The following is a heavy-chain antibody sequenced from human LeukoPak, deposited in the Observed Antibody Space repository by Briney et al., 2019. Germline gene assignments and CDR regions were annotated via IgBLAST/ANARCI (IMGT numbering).Heavy chain of an antibody. CDR2: SIPIFGTA. J-gene: IGHJ6*03. CDR1: GDTFSRYA. V-gene: IGHV1-69*13. Sequence: SVKVSCKASGDTFSRYAISWVRQAPGLGLEWMGGSIPIFGTANYAQKFQGRVTITANESTSTAYMELSSLRSEDTAVYYCARDLYSSGWYSSGYMDVWGKGTTVTISS. D-gene: IGHD6-19*01. CDR3: ARDLYSSGWYSSGYMDV.